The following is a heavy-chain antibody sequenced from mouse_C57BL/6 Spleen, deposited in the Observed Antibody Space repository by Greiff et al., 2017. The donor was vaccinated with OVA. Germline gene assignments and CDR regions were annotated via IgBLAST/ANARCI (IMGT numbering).Heavy chain of an antibody. J-gene: IGHJ3*01. CDR1: GYTFTSYW. V-gene: IGHV1-69*01. CDR2: IDPSDSYT. D-gene: IGHD1-1*01. Sequence: VQLQQPGAELVMPGASVKLSCKASGYTFTSYWMHWVKQRPGQGLEWIGEIDPSDSYTNYNQKFKGKSTLTVDKSSSTAYMQLSSLTSEDSAVYYCASPYYYGSRGWFADGGQGTLVTVSA. CDR3: ASPYYYGSRGWFAD.